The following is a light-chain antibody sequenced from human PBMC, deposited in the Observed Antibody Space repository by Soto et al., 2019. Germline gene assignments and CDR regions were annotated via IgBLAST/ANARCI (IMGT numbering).Light chain of an antibody. J-gene: IGKJ4*01. V-gene: IGKV1-5*03. CDR2: KAS. CDR3: QHYNQWPLT. CDR1: QTISSW. Sequence: DIQMTQSPSTLSGSVGDRVTITCRASQTISSWLAWYQQKPGKAPKLLIYKASTLKSGVPSRFSGSGSGTEFTLTISSLQPDDFATYYCQHYNQWPLTFGGGTKVDIK.